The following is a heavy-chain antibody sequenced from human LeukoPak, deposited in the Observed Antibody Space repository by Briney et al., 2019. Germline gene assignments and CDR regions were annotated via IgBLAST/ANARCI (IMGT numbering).Heavy chain of an antibody. Sequence: VSVKVSCKASGYTFTSYGISWVRQAPGQGLEWMGWISAYNGNTNYARKLQGRVTMTTDTSTSTAYMELRSLRSDDTAVYYCARRSGGYYDSSGYYRGYYFDYWGQGTLVTVSS. D-gene: IGHD3-22*01. J-gene: IGHJ4*02. CDR2: ISAYNGNT. V-gene: IGHV1-18*01. CDR3: ARRSGGYYDSSGYYRGYYFDY. CDR1: GYTFTSYG.